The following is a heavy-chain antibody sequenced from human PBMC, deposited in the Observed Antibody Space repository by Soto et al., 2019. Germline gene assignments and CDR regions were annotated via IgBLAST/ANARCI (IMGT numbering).Heavy chain of an antibody. J-gene: IGHJ6*02. V-gene: IGHV4-59*01. D-gene: IGHD6-25*01. CDR2: IYYSGST. CDR1: GGSISSYY. Sequence: SETLSLTCTASGGSISSYYWSWIRQPPGKGLEWIGYIYYSGSTNYNPSLKSRVTISVDTSKNQFSLKLSSVTAADTAVYYCARVSRLDGMDVWGQGTTVTVSS. CDR3: ARVSRLDGMDV.